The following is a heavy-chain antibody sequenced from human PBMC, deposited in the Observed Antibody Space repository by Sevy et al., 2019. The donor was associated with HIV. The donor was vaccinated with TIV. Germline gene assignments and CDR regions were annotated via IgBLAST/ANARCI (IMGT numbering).Heavy chain of an antibody. Sequence: ASLKVSCKGSGYSFTSHWIGWVRHMPGKGLEWMGIIFPDDSETRYSPSFQGQVTFSADKSINTAYLQWGSLKASDTAMYYCATSRSGYFDSSGYYIYWGQGTLVTVSS. D-gene: IGHD3-22*01. CDR2: IFPDDSET. CDR3: ATSRSGYFDSSGYYIY. CDR1: GYSFTSHW. V-gene: IGHV5-51*01. J-gene: IGHJ4*02.